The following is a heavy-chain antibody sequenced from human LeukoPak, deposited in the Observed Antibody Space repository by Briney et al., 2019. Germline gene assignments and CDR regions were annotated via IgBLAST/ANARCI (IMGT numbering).Heavy chain of an antibody. CDR1: GGSISSSSYY. J-gene: IGHJ4*02. V-gene: IGHV4-39*01. CDR2: IYYSGST. Sequence: SETLSLTRTVSGGSISSSSYYWGWIRQPPGKGLEWIGSIYYSGSTYYNPSLKSRVTISVDTSKNQFSLKLSSVTAADTAVYYCARHSGLVSNWDYWGQGTLVTVSS. D-gene: IGHD2-15*01. CDR3: ARHSGLVSNWDY.